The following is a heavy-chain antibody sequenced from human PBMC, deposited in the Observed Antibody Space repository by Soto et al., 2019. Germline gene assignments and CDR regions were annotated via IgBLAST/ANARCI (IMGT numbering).Heavy chain of an antibody. CDR3: ARDHTVTTGHDAFDI. CDR1: GFTFSSYA. J-gene: IGHJ3*02. V-gene: IGHV3-23*01. D-gene: IGHD4-17*01. Sequence: PGGSMRLSCAASGFTFSSYAMSWVRQATGKGLEWVSAISGSGGSTYYADSVKGRFTISRDNSKNTLYLQMNSLRAEDTAVYYCARDHTVTTGHDAFDIWGQGTMVTVSS. CDR2: ISGSGGST.